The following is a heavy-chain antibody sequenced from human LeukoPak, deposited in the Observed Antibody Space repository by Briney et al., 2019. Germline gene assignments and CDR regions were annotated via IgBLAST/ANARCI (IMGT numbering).Heavy chain of an antibody. CDR2: ISWNSGSI. Sequence: PGRSLRLSCAASGFTFDDYAMHWVRQAPGKGLEWVSGISWNSGSIGYADSVKGRFTISRDNAKNSLYLQMKSLRAEDTAVYYCARDLGLDGDWGQGTLVTVSS. CDR1: GFTFDDYA. J-gene: IGHJ4*02. V-gene: IGHV3-9*01. D-gene: IGHD2-2*03. CDR3: ARDLGLDGD.